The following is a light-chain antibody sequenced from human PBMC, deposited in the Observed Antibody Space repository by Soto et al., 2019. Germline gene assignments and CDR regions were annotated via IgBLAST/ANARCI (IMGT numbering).Light chain of an antibody. Sequence: DIQMSNSPSTLSGPVGDRVTITCRASQTISSWLAWYQQKPGKAPKLLIYKASTLKSGVPSRFSGSGSGTEFTLTIISLQPDDFATYCCQHYNSYSEAFGQGTKLDI. CDR3: QHYNSYSEA. J-gene: IGKJ1*01. CDR1: QTISSW. V-gene: IGKV1-5*03. CDR2: KAS.